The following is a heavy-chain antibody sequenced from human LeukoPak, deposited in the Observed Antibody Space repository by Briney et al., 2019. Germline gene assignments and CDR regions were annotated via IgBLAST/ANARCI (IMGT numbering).Heavy chain of an antibody. J-gene: IGHJ4*02. D-gene: IGHD3-16*01. V-gene: IGHV3-53*01. CDR3: AKGADYVWGSIDY. CDR2: IYRDGST. Sequence: PGGSLRLSCAASGFIVSNNFMSRVRQAPGRGLEWVSVIYRDGSTYYADSVKGRFTISRDDSNNTLYLQMNSLRAEDTAVYYCAKGADYVWGSIDYWGQGTLVTVSS. CDR1: GFIVSNNF.